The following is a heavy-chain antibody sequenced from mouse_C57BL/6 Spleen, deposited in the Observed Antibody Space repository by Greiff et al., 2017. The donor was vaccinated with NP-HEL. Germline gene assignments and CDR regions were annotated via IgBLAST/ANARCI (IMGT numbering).Heavy chain of an antibody. J-gene: IGHJ2*01. Sequence: VQLQQSGAELARPGASVKMSCKASGYTFTSYTMHWVKQRPGQGLEWIGYINPSSGYTKYNQKFKDKATLTADKSSSTAYMQLSSLTSEDSAVYYCARAGITTVVAYDYWGQGTTLTVSS. CDR1: GYTFTSYT. CDR3: ARAGITTVVAYDY. D-gene: IGHD1-1*01. V-gene: IGHV1-4*01. CDR2: INPSSGYT.